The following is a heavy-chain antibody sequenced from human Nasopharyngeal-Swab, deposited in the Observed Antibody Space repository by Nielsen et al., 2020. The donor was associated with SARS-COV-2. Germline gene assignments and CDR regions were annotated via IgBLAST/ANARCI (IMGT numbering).Heavy chain of an antibody. Sequence: GGSLRLSCAASGFTFSSYGMHWVRQAPGKGLEWVAVISYDGSNKYYADSVKGRFTISRDNSKNTLYLQMNSLRAEDTAVYYCAKDQGDGYNTDYWGQGTLVTVSS. CDR1: GFTFSSYG. J-gene: IGHJ4*02. D-gene: IGHD5-24*01. CDR3: AKDQGDGYNTDY. V-gene: IGHV3-30*18. CDR2: ISYDGSNK.